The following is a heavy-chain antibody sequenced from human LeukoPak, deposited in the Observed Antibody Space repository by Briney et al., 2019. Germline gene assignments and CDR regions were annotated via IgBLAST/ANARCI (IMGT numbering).Heavy chain of an antibody. J-gene: IGHJ4*02. CDR3: TRDPRNTYYYDSSGYTFDY. CDR1: GFTFGDYA. CDR2: IRSKAYGGTT. D-gene: IGHD3-22*01. V-gene: IGHV3-49*04. Sequence: GVLRLSCTASGFTFGDYAMSWVRQAPGKGLEWVGFIRSKAYGGTTEYAASVKGRFTISRDDSKSIAYLQMNSLKTEDTAVYYCTRDPRNTYYYDSSGYTFDYWGQGTLVTVSS.